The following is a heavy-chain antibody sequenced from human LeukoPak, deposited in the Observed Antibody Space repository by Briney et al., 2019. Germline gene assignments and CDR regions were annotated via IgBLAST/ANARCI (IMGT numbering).Heavy chain of an antibody. Sequence: GGSLRLSCTASGINFNNTWMSWVRQAPGKGLGWVGRIKSRADGGTTETAAPVKGGFTISRSDSENTLFLLMDSLKVEDTAVYYCATTWSSRKGFDYWGQGTLVSVSS. D-gene: IGHD3-10*01. CDR1: GINFNNTW. J-gene: IGHJ4*02. CDR2: IKSRADGGTT. V-gene: IGHV3-15*01. CDR3: ATTWSSRKGFDY.